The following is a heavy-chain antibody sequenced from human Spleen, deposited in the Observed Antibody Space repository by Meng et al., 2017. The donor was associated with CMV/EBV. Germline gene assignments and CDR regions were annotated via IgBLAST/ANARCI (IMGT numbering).Heavy chain of an antibody. Sequence: SETLSLTCTVSGGSISSSTDYWAWIRQSPGKGLEWIGSVNYGGSPSSNPSLKSRVTISVDTSKNQFSLKLRSVTAAETAVYYCGRAAADDDFWSDYEGPGGLDVWGQGTTVTVSS. CDR3: GRAAADDDFWSDYEGPGGLDV. J-gene: IGHJ6*02. CDR2: VNYGGSP. V-gene: IGHV4-39*01. D-gene: IGHD3-3*01. CDR1: GGSISSSTDY.